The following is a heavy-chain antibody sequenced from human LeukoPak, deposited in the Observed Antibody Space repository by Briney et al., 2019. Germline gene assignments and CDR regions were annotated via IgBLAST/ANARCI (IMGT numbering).Heavy chain of an antibody. D-gene: IGHD3-10*01. CDR3: AKDVLGEDDWFDP. J-gene: IGHJ5*02. V-gene: IGHV3-23*01. Sequence: GGSLRLSCAASGFTFSSYAMTWVRQAPGKGLEWVSTISDSGGGTYYADSVKGRFTISRDNSKNTLYLQMNSLRAEDTAVYFCAKDVLGEDDWFDPWGRGTLVTVSS. CDR1: GFTFSSYA. CDR2: ISDSGGGT.